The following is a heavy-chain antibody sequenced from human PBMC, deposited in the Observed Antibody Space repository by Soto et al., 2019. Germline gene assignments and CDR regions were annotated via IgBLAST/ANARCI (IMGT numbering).Heavy chain of an antibody. D-gene: IGHD3-10*01. V-gene: IGHV1-46*01. CDR3: ARDLPRDLVRGSLDI. CDR2: IDTRGGST. CDR1: GYTFTRYN. Sequence: QAQLVQSGAEVKKPGASANISCKASGYTFTRYNIHWVRQAPGQGLEWMGIIDTRGGSTDYTQRFQGRVTMTRDTSTGTVYMHLSSLGSEDTAIYYGARDLPRDLVRGSLDIWGQGTMVTVSS. J-gene: IGHJ3*02.